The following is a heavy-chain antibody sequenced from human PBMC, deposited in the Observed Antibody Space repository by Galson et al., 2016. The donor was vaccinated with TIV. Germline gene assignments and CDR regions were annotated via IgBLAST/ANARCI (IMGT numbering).Heavy chain of an antibody. CDR1: GFTFSSYS. V-gene: IGHV3-21*06. J-gene: IGHJ3*01. Sequence: SLRLSCAASGFTFSSYSMNWVRQAPGKGLEWVSSISSSSSHINYADSVKGRFTISRDNAQSSLFLQLNRLRAEDTAVYYCARAVSSGDYAFDAFDVWGQGTVVAVSS. D-gene: IGHD4-17*01. CDR2: ISSSSSHI. CDR3: ARAVSSGDYAFDAFDV.